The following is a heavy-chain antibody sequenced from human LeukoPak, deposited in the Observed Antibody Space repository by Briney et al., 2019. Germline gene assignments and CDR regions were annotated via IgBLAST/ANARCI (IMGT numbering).Heavy chain of an antibody. V-gene: IGHV3-23*01. CDR1: GFNFNKYG. CDR3: AKGGWLDD. CDR2: ITGRSDKT. Sequence: GGSLRLSCAASGFNFNKYGMTWARQAPGKGLEWVSTITGRSDKTYYTDSVKGRFVTSRDNSKDTLYLQMNSLRAEDTALYYCAKGGWLDDLGQGALVTVSS. D-gene: IGHD6-19*01. J-gene: IGHJ4*02.